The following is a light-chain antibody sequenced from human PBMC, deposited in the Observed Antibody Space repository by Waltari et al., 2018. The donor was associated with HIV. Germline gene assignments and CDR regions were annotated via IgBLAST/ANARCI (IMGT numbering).Light chain of an antibody. CDR3: NSRDSSGNHLVL. J-gene: IGLJ2*01. Sequence: SSELTQDPAVSVALGQKVRITCQGDSLRSYYASWYQQKPGQSPILVIYGKNNRPSGIPDRFSGSSSGNTASLTITGAQAEDEADYYCNSRDSSGNHLVLFGGGTKLTVL. CDR2: GKN. CDR1: SLRSYY. V-gene: IGLV3-19*01.